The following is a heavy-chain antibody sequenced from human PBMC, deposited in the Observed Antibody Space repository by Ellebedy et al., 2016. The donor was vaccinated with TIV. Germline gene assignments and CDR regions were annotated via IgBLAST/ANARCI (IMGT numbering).Heavy chain of an antibody. CDR2: ISGSGGST. V-gene: IGHV3-23*01. CDR1: GFTFSSYA. CDR3: ASEGEYQLLVDSRRAYFDY. J-gene: IGHJ4*02. D-gene: IGHD2-2*01. Sequence: GESLKISXAASGFTFSSYAMSWVRQAPGKGLEWVSAISGSGGSTYYADSVKGRFTISRDNSKNTLYLQMNSLRAEDTAVYYCASEGEYQLLVDSRRAYFDYWGQGTLVTVSS.